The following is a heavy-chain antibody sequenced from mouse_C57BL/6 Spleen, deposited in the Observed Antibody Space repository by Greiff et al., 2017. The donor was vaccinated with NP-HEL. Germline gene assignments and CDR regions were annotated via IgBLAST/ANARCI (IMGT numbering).Heavy chain of an antibody. CDR2: INPYNGGT. J-gene: IGHJ2*01. CDR3: ARGGDYYGSSYFDY. Sequence: VQLKQSGPVLVKPGASVKMSCKASGYTFTDYYMNWVKQSHGKSLEWIGVINPYNGGTSYNQKFKGKATLTVDKSSSTAYMELNSLTSEDSAVYYCARGGDYYGSSYFDYWGQGTTLTVSS. D-gene: IGHD1-1*01. V-gene: IGHV1-19*01. CDR1: GYTFTDYY.